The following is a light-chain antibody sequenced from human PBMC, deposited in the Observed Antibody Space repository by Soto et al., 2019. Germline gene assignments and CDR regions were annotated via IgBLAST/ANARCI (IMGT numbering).Light chain of an antibody. CDR1: QSVSSY. Sequence: DIVMTQSPATLSLSPGERATLSCRASQSVSSYLAWYQQKPGQAPRLLIYDASNRATGIPARFSGSGSGTDFTLTISSLEPEDFAVYYCQQRSNWPPLTFGQGTRLEI. J-gene: IGKJ5*01. V-gene: IGKV3-11*01. CDR3: QQRSNWPPLT. CDR2: DAS.